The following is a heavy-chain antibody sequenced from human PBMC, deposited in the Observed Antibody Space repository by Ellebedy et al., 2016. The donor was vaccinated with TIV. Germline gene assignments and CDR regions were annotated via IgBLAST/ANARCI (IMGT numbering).Heavy chain of an antibody. CDR1: GFTFTTYS. Sequence: PGGSLRLSCAASGFTFTTYSMSWCRQAPGKGLEWVARMKEDGSEKYYVDSVKGRFTISRDNAKNTLYLQMNSLRAEDTAVYYCVREKVSVTGTGYVDSWGQGTLVSVSS. J-gene: IGHJ4*02. V-gene: IGHV3-7*01. CDR3: VREKVSVTGTGYVDS. D-gene: IGHD6-19*01. CDR2: MKEDGSEK.